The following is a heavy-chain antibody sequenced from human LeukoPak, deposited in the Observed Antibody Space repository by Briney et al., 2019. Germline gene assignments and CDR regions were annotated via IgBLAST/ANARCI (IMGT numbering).Heavy chain of an antibody. CDR2: ISSSGSAI. Sequence: GGSLRLSCAASGFTFSSFEMNWVRQAPGKGLEWVSYISSSGSAIYYADPVKGRFTISRDNTKNSLYLQMNSLRAEDTAVYYCARGSFGDLQHRQDYWGQGTLVTVSS. D-gene: IGHD4-17*01. CDR3: ARGSFGDLQHRQDY. CDR1: GFTFSSFE. V-gene: IGHV3-48*03. J-gene: IGHJ4*02.